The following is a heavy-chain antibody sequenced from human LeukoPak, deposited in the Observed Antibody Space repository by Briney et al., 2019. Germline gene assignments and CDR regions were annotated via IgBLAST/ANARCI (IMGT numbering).Heavy chain of an antibody. D-gene: IGHD6-13*01. J-gene: IGHJ6*02. CDR1: GGSISSYY. Sequence: SETLSLTCTVSGGSISSYYWSWIRQPPGKGLEWIGYIYYSGSTNYNPSLKSRVTISVDTSKNQFSLKLSSVTAADTAVYYCARLPLAAAGRGYYYYYGMDVWGQGTTVTASS. CDR3: ARLPLAAAGRGYYYYYGMDV. V-gene: IGHV4-59*08. CDR2: IYYSGST.